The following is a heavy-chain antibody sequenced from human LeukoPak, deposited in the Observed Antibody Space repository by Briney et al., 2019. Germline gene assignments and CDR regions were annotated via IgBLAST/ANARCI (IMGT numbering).Heavy chain of an antibody. CDR3: ARDRWSSSSSAGALDI. CDR2: ISAYNGNT. V-gene: IGHV1-18*01. D-gene: IGHD6-6*01. Sequence: AASVKVSCKASGYTFTSYGTSWVRQSPGQGLEWMGWISAYNGNTNYAQKLQGRVTMTTDTSTSTAYMELRSLRSDDTAVYYCARDRWSSSSSAGALDIWGQGTMVTVSS. J-gene: IGHJ3*02. CDR1: GYTFTSYG.